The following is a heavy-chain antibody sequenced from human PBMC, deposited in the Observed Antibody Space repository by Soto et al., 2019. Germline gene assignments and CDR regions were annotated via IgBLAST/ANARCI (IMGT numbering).Heavy chain of an antibody. V-gene: IGHV1-69*18. CDR2: LIPMFGTT. J-gene: IGHJ6*02. CDR3: ERVSQYQSYAMDV. CDR1: GGTFNSYG. Sequence: QVQLVQSGAEVKKPGSSVKVSCKASGGTFNSYGVSWVRQAPGQGLEWMGTLIPMFGTTNYAERFQGRVTITADESTGTAYMELSSLRSEDTAVYFCERVSQYQSYAMDVWGQGTTVTVSS.